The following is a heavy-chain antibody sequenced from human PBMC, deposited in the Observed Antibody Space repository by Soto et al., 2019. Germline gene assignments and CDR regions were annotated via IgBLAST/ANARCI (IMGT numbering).Heavy chain of an antibody. CDR2: IIPMLGMS. J-gene: IGHJ4*02. CDR1: GDTFNFYT. CDR3: ATNYGSGSTNFDY. V-gene: IGHV1-69*02. Sequence: QVQLVQSGAEVKKPGSPVRVSCTASGDTFNFYTISWVRQVPGQGPEWMGKIIPMLGMSNYAQKFQGRVTIMADKSTITVYMNLSGLTSEDTAVYYCATNYGSGSTNFDYGGQGT. D-gene: IGHD3-10*01.